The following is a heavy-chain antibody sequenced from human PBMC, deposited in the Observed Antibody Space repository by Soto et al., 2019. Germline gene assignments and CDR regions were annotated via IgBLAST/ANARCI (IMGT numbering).Heavy chain of an antibody. CDR2: ISAYNGNT. V-gene: IGHV1-18*04. Sequence: EASVKVSSKTSDYTFTNYGINSLRQAPGQGLEWMGWISAYNGNTNYAQKLQGRVTMTTDTSTSTAYMELRSLRSDDTAVYYCARGPGIAAAGTLNYYYYYGMDVWGQGTTVTV. CDR1: DYTFTNYG. D-gene: IGHD6-13*01. J-gene: IGHJ6*02. CDR3: ARGPGIAAAGTLNYYYYYGMDV.